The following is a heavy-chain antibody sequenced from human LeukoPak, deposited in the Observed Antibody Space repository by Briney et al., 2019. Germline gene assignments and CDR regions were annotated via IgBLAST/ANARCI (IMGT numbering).Heavy chain of an antibody. D-gene: IGHD4/OR15-4a*01. CDR2: IKQDGNEK. V-gene: IGHV3-7*01. Sequence: PGGSLRLSCAASGFTFSTYAMHWVRQAPGKGLEWVANIKQDGNEKYYADSVKGRFTISRDNGKNSLDLQMNSLRADDTAFYYCARDTLGEGEDANYAVYYFDYWGQGTVVTVSS. J-gene: IGHJ4*02. CDR1: GFTFSTYA. CDR3: ARDTLGEGEDANYAVYYFDY.